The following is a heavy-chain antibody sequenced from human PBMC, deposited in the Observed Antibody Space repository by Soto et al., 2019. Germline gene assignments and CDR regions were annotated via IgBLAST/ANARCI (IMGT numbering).Heavy chain of an antibody. CDR1: GFTFSNAW. CDR2: IKSKTDGGTT. CDR3: TTLCSGGSCYKTYYYYYYGMDV. V-gene: IGHV3-15*07. D-gene: IGHD2-15*01. Sequence: GGSLRLSCAASGFTFSNAWMNWVRQAPGKGLEWVGRIKSKTDGGTTDYAAPVKGRFTISRDDSKNTLYLQMNSLKTEDTAVYYCTTLCSGGSCYKTYYYYYYGMDVWGQGTTVTVSS. J-gene: IGHJ6*02.